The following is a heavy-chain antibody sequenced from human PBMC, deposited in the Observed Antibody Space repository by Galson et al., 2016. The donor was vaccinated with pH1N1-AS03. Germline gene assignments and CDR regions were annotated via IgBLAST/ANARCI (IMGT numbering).Heavy chain of an antibody. CDR1: GYTFTDYA. CDR2: IRTYNGDA. D-gene: IGHD2-15*01. J-gene: IGHJ3*02. CDR3: ARAPFIVVVGAATPGAFDI. V-gene: IGHV1-18*04. Sequence: SVKVSCKASGYTFTDYALSWVRQAPGQGLEWMGWIRTYNGDANYAEKFQGRVTMTTDTSTSTAYMELRSLRSDDTAGEYCARAPFIVVVGAATPGAFDIGGQGTTVTVSS.